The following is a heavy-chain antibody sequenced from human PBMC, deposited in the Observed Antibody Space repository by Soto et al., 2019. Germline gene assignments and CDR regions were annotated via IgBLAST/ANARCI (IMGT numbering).Heavy chain of an antibody. D-gene: IGHD6-19*01. CDR1: GFTFSSYA. V-gene: IGHV3-23*01. CDR3: AKESYSSGWYYFDY. CDR2: ISGSGGST. J-gene: IGHJ4*02. Sequence: WGSLRLSCAASGFTFSSYAMSWVRQAPGKGLEWVSAISGSGGSTYYADSVKGRFTISRDNSKNTLYLQMNSLRAEDTAVYYCAKESYSSGWYYFDYWGQGTLVTVSP.